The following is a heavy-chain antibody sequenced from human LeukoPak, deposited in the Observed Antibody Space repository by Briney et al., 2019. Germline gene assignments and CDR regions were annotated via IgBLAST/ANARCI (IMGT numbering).Heavy chain of an antibody. CDR2: ITTSSTYI. Sequence: GGSLRLSCAASGFTFSTCSMNWVRQAPGKGLEWVSSITTSSTYIYYADSVKGRFTISRDNAKNSLCLQMNSLRAEDTAVYYCARETPKYPSGSHDAFDIWGQGTMVTVSS. CDR3: ARETPKYPSGSHDAFDI. CDR1: GFTFSTCS. J-gene: IGHJ3*02. V-gene: IGHV3-21*01. D-gene: IGHD3-10*01.